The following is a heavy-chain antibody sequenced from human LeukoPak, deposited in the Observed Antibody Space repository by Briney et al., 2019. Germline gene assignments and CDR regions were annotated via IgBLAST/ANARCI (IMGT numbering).Heavy chain of an antibody. V-gene: IGHV4-61*01. CDR2: IYYSGST. CDR1: GGSVSSGSYY. CDR3: ASGFMVRGVIGFDY. Sequence: SETLSLTCTVSGGSVSSGSYYWSWIRQPPRTGLEWIGYIYYSGSTNYNPSLKSRVTISVDTSNNQFSLKLSSVTAADTAVYYCASGFMVRGVIGFDYWGQGTLVTVSS. J-gene: IGHJ4*02. D-gene: IGHD3-10*01.